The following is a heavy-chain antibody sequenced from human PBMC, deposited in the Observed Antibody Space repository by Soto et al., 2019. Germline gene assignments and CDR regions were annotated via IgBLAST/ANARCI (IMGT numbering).Heavy chain of an antibody. V-gene: IGHV1-69*04. CDR2: IIPILGIA. CDR3: ARDKDRLQLGGNYYYGMDV. D-gene: IGHD1-1*01. J-gene: IGHJ6*02. Sequence: SVKVSCKASGGTFSSYTISWVRQAPGQGLEWMGRIIPILGIANYAQKFQGRVTITADKSTSTAYMELTSLRSEDTAVYYCARDKDRLQLGGNYYYGMDVWGQGTTVTVS. CDR1: GGTFSSYT.